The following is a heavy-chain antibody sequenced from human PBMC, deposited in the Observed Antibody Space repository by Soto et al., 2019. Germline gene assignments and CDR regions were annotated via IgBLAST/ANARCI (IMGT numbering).Heavy chain of an antibody. CDR1: GGTFSSYA. CDR2: IIPIFGTA. J-gene: IGHJ5*02. D-gene: IGHD2-2*01. Sequence: GASVKVSCKASGGTFSSYAISWVRQAPGQGLEWMGGIIPIFGTANYAQKFQGRVTLTADESTSTAYMELSSLRSEDTAVYYCARDPKYCSSTSCYLPWGQGTLVTVSS. CDR3: ARDPKYCSSTSCYLP. V-gene: IGHV1-69*13.